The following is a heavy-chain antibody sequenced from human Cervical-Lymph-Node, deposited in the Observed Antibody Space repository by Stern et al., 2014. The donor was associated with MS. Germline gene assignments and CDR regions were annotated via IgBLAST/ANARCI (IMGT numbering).Heavy chain of an antibody. Sequence: QVQLQESGPGLVKPSQTLSLTCTVSGGSISSGYYYWSWIRQPAGKGLEWIGRIYSSGSTNYNPSLKSRVTISVDTSKIQFSLKLSPVTAADTAVYYCATTMMRTTGWDAFDIWGQGTMVIVSS. D-gene: IGHD1-7*01. CDR3: ATTMMRTTGWDAFDI. CDR1: GGSISSGYYY. V-gene: IGHV4-61*02. J-gene: IGHJ3*02. CDR2: IYSSGST.